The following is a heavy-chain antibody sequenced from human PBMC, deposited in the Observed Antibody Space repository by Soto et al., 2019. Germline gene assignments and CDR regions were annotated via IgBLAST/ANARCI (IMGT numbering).Heavy chain of an antibody. V-gene: IGHV3-64D*06. J-gene: IGHJ4*02. CDR2: ISSNGGST. CDR1: GFTFRSLD. Sequence: EVQVVESGGGLVQPGGSLRLSCSASGFTFRSLDMHCVRQAPGRGLEYVSSISSNGGSTYYADSVKGRFTISRDNSKNTLSLQMSSVRVEDAAVYYCVKDRYVDYWGQGTLVIVSS. CDR3: VKDRYVDY.